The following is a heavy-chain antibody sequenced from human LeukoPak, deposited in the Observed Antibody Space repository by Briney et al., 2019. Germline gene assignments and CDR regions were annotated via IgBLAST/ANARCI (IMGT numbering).Heavy chain of an antibody. D-gene: IGHD3-9*01. V-gene: IGHV4-34*01. CDR1: GGSFSGYY. J-gene: IGHJ4*02. Sequence: PSETLSLTCAVYGGSFSGYYWSWIRQPPGKGLEWIGEINHSGSTNYNPSLKSRVTISVDTSKNQFSLKLSSVTAADTAVYYCARAPPRGYFDWLPKTYYFDYWGQGTLVTVSS. CDR2: INHSGST. CDR3: ARAPPRGYFDWLPKTYYFDY.